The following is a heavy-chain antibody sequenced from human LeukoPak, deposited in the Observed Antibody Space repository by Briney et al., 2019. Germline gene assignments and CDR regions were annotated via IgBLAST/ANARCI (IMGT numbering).Heavy chain of an antibody. D-gene: IGHD4/OR15-4a*01. Sequence: ASVKVSCKASGYAFTTYGMNWVRLGPGQGLEWMGWINTNTGNPTYAQDFTGRFVLTLDTSVSTAYLQISSLKAGDTAVYYCATALTAIKTGFEAWGQGTLVTVSS. CDR2: INTNTGNP. CDR3: ATALTAIKTGFEA. J-gene: IGHJ5*02. CDR1: GYAFTTYG. V-gene: IGHV7-4-1*02.